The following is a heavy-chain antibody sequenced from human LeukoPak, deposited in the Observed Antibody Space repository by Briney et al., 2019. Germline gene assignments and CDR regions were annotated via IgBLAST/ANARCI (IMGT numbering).Heavy chain of an antibody. V-gene: IGHV3-43*02. J-gene: IGHJ4*02. CDR2: ISGDGDST. D-gene: IGHD4-23*01. Sequence: GGSLRPSCAASGFTFDDYAMHWVRQAPGKGLEWVSLISGDGDSTYYADSVKGRFTISRDNSKNSLYLQMNSLRTEDTALYYCAKDLIEINYGGNSHSSYWGQGTLVTVSS. CDR1: GFTFDDYA. CDR3: AKDLIEINYGGNSHSSY.